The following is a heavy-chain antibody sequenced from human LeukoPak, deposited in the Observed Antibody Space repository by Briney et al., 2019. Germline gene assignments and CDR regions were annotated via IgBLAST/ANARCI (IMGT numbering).Heavy chain of an antibody. CDR1: GFTFDDYA. J-gene: IGHJ3*02. V-gene: IGHV3-9*01. Sequence: GGSLRLSCAASGFTFDDYAMHWVRQAPGKGLEWVSGISWNSGSIGYADSVKGRFTISRDNADNSLFLQMSSLRAEDTAVYYCARAPRQILTGDAFDIWGQGTVVTVSS. CDR3: ARAPRQILTGDAFDI. D-gene: IGHD7-27*01. CDR2: ISWNSGSI.